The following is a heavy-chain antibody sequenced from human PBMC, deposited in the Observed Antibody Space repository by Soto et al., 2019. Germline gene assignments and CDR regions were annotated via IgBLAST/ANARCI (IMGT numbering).Heavy chain of an antibody. D-gene: IGHD5-12*01. CDR3: VRVATRYHLDF. CDR2: SRNKANNYTT. V-gene: IGHV3-72*01. J-gene: IGHJ6*02. CDR1: GFTFSDHY. Sequence: EVQLVESGGGLVQPGGSLRLSCAVSGFTFSDHYMDWVRQAPGKGLEWVGRSRNKANNYTTEYAASVKGRFTISRDEAKNSLYLQLNSLKIENTAGYCCVRVATRYHLDFWGRGTTVTVSS.